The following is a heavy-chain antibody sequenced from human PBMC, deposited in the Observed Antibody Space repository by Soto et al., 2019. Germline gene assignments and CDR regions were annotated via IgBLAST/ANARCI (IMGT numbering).Heavy chain of an antibody. Sequence: GGSLRLSCAASGFTFSSYWMSWVRQAPGKGLEWVANIKQDGSEKYYVDSVKGRLTISREKAKNSLYLQMNSLRAEDTAVYYCARDRVAARSDYWGQGTLVTVSS. J-gene: IGHJ4*02. D-gene: IGHD6-6*01. CDR3: ARDRVAARSDY. V-gene: IGHV3-7*01. CDR1: GFTFSSYW. CDR2: IKQDGSEK.